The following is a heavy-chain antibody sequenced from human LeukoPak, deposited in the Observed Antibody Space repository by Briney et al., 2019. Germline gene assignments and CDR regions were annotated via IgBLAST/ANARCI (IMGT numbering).Heavy chain of an antibody. V-gene: IGHV4-38-2*02. D-gene: IGHD6-19*01. CDR1: AYSISSGYY. CDR2: IYHSGST. CDR3: ARGGGWYSGMFY. J-gene: IGHJ4*02. Sequence: SETLSLTCTVSAYSISSGYYWGWIRQPPGKGLEWIGSIYHSGSTYYNPSLKSRVTISVDTSKNQFSLKLSSVTAADTAVYYCARGGGWYSGMFYWGQGTLVTVSS.